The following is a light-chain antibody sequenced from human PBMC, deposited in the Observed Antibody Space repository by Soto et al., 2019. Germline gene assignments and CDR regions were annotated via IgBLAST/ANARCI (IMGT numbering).Light chain of an antibody. CDR1: QSVRSSF. J-gene: IGKJ1*01. CDR3: QQFGASPLT. V-gene: IGKV3-20*01. Sequence: EIVLAQSTGTLSLSPGERATLSCRASQSVRSSFLAWYQQKPGQAPRLLFYGPSTRATGIPDRFTGSGSGTDFTLTISTLEPEDFALYYCQQFGASPLTFGQGTKVDIK. CDR2: GPS.